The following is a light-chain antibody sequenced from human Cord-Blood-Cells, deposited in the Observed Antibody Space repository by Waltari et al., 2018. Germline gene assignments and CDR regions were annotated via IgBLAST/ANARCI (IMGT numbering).Light chain of an antibody. Sequence: QSVLTQPPSVSEAPRQRVTLSCSGSSSNIGNNAVNWYQQLPGKAPKLLIYYDDLLPSGVSDRFSGSKSGTSASLAISGLQSEDEADYYCAAWDDSLNGNVFGTGTKVTVL. CDR3: AAWDDSLNGNV. CDR2: YDD. CDR1: SSNIGNNA. J-gene: IGLJ1*01. V-gene: IGLV1-36*01.